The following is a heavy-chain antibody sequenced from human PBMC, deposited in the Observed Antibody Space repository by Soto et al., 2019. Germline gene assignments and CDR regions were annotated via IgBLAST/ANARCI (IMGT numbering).Heavy chain of an antibody. V-gene: IGHV3-30*03. CDR2: ISYDGSNK. J-gene: IGHJ1*01. D-gene: IGHD3-22*01. CDR3: ALPHTRSYYYDSSGYYFQH. Sequence: GGSLRLSCAASGFTFSSYGMHWVRQAPGKGLEWVAVISYDGSNKYYADSVKGRFTISRDNSKNTLYLQMNSLRAEDTAVYYCALPHTRSYYYDSSGYYFQHWGQGTLVTVSS. CDR1: GFTFSSYG.